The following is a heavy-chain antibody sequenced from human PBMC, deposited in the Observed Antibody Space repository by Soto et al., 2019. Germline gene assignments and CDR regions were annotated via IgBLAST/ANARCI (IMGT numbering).Heavy chain of an antibody. J-gene: IGHJ4*02. CDR1: GGSVSSGSYY. CDR2: IYYSGST. D-gene: IGHD3-22*01. CDR3: ARAYGLIEGYYSDY. V-gene: IGHV4-61*01. Sequence: QVQLQESGPGLVKPSETLSLTCTVSGGSVSSGSYYWSWIRQPPGKGLEWIGYIYYSGSTNYNPSLKSRVTISVDTSKNQFSLKLSSVTAADTAVYYCARAYGLIEGYYSDYWGQGTLVTVSS.